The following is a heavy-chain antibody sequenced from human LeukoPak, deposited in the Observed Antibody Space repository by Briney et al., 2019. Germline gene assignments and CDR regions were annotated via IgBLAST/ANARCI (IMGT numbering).Heavy chain of an antibody. D-gene: IGHD1-1*01. Sequence: GGSLRLSCAASGFTFSSYWMSWVRQAPGKGLEWVANIREDGSEKYYVDSLKGRFTISRDNAKNSLYLQMNSLRAGDTAVYYCARGYHWFDPWGQGTLVTVSS. CDR1: GFTFSSYW. CDR2: IREDGSEK. V-gene: IGHV3-7*01. J-gene: IGHJ5*02. CDR3: ARGYHWFDP.